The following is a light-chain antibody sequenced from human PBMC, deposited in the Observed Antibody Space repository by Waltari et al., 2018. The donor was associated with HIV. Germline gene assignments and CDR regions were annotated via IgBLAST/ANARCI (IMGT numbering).Light chain of an antibody. J-gene: IGKJ4*01. V-gene: IGKV3-11*01. CDR2: ETS. CDR3: QQRGTWPPVT. CDR1: QSVSRH. Sequence: ELVLPQSPATLSVSPGERAMLSCRASQSVSRHLAWYQQKSGQAPRLLIYETSTRAAGTPGRFTGSGSGTDFALTITGVEPADVAVYYCQQRGTWPPVTFGGGTKVEI.